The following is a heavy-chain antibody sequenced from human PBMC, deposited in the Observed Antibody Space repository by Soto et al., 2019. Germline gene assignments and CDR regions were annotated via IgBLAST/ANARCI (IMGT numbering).Heavy chain of an antibody. J-gene: IGHJ5*02. CDR1: GFTFSSYG. D-gene: IGHD1-26*01. V-gene: IGHV3-33*01. CDR3: ARAPGSGSYYDWFDP. Sequence: QVQLVESGGGVVQPGRSLRLSCAASGFTFSSYGMHWVRQAPGKGLEWVAVIWYDGSNKYYADSEKGRFTISRDNSKNTLYLQMNSLRAEDTAVYYCARAPGSGSYYDWFDPWGQGTLVTVSS. CDR2: IWYDGSNK.